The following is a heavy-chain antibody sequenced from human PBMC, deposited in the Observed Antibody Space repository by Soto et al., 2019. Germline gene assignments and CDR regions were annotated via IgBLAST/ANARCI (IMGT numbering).Heavy chain of an antibody. CDR2: ISGSGGST. D-gene: IGHD3-3*01. V-gene: IGHV3-23*01. Sequence: GGSLRLSCAASGFTFSSYAMSWVRQAPGKGLEWVSAISGSGGSTYYADSVKGRFTISRDNSKNTLYLQMNSLRAEDTAVYYCAKDSDFWSGYPYYFDYWGQGTLVTVSS. CDR3: AKDSDFWSGYPYYFDY. J-gene: IGHJ4*02. CDR1: GFTFSSYA.